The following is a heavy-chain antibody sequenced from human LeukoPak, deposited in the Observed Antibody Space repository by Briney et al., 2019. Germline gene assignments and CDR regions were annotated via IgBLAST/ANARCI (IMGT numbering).Heavy chain of an antibody. CDR1: GFTFSSYG. CDR2: ISGSGGST. V-gene: IGHV3-23*01. J-gene: IGHJ4*02. Sequence: GGTLRLSCAASGFTFSSYGMSWVRQAPGKGLEWVSAISGSGGSTYYADSVKGRFTISRDNAKNSLYLQMNSLRAEDTAVYYCARDHDDYGDYPAAPTDYWGQGTLVTVSS. D-gene: IGHD4-17*01. CDR3: ARDHDDYGDYPAAPTDY.